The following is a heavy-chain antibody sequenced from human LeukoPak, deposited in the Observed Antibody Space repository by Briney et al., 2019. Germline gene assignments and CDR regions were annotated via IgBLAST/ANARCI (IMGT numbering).Heavy chain of an antibody. J-gene: IGHJ4*02. CDR1: GGSISSYY. Sequence: SETLSLTFTVSGGSISSYYWSWIRQPPGKGLEWIGYIYYSGSTNYNPSLKSRVTISVDTSKNQFSLKLSSVTAADTAVYYCARLSSSFGSDFDYWGQGTLVTVSS. D-gene: IGHD6-6*01. CDR3: ARLSSSFGSDFDY. CDR2: IYYSGST. V-gene: IGHV4-59*01.